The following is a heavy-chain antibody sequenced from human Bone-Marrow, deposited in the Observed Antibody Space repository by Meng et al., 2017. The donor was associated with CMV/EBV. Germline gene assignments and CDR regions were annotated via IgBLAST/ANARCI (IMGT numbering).Heavy chain of an antibody. CDR1: GFTVSSNY. CDR2: TRNKANSYTT. V-gene: IGHV3-72*01. J-gene: IGHJ4*02. Sequence: GGSLRLSCAASGFTVSSNYMSWVRQAPGKGLEWVGRTRNKANSYTTEYAASVKGRFIVSRDESKNSLYLQMNSLKTEDTAVYYCARSCSRTSCYTRDYWGQGTLVTVSS. CDR3: ARSCSRTSCYTRDY. D-gene: IGHD2-2*02.